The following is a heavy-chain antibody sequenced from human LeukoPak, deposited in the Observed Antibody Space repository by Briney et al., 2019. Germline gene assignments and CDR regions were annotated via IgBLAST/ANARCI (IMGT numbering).Heavy chain of an antibody. CDR3: ASRYYYDSSGYFDY. J-gene: IGHJ4*02. CDR1: GGSISSYY. CDR2: IYYSGST. V-gene: IGHV4-59*01. Sequence: SETLSLTCTVSGGSISSYYWGWIRQPPGKGLEWIGYIYYSGSTNYNPSLKSRVTISVDTSKNQFSLKLSSVTAADTAVYYCASRYYYDSSGYFDYWGQGTLVTVSS. D-gene: IGHD3-22*01.